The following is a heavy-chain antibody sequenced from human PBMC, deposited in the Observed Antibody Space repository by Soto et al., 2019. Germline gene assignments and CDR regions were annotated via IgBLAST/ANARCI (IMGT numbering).Heavy chain of an antibody. V-gene: IGHV4-34*01. CDR1: GGSFSDYY. Sequence: PSETLSLTCAVYGGSFSDYYWSWIRQPPGKGLEWIGEINNSGGNNYNPSLKSRLTISIDTSKNQFSLRLASVTAADTAVYYCARTLPNRQLFDSWSQGTLVTVSS. CDR2: INNSGGN. J-gene: IGHJ4*02. D-gene: IGHD1-1*01. CDR3: ARTLPNRQLFDS.